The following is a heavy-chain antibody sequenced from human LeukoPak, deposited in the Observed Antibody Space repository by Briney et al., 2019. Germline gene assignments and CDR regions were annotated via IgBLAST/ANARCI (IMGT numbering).Heavy chain of an antibody. J-gene: IGHJ4*02. V-gene: IGHV4-4*07. D-gene: IGHD4-17*01. Sequence: PPETLSLTCTVSGGSISSYYWNWIRQPPGKGLEWIGRIYTNGSTNYNPSLKSRVTISVDKSKNQFSLKLSSVTAADTAVYYCARLHDYGDYVGDYWGQGTLVTVSS. CDR2: IYTNGST. CDR1: GGSISSYY. CDR3: ARLHDYGDYVGDY.